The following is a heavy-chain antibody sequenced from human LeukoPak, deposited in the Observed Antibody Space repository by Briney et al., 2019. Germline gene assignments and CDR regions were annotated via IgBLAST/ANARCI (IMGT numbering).Heavy chain of an antibody. Sequence: GASVKVSCKASGYTLTGYYMHWVRQAPGQGLEWMGIIIPSVGTTTYAQKFQGRVTMTRDTSTSTVYMELSSLRSEDTAVYYCAGARYGGNQIDYWGQGTLVTVSS. CDR2: IIPSVGTT. J-gene: IGHJ4*02. CDR3: AGARYGGNQIDY. CDR1: GYTLTGYY. V-gene: IGHV1-46*01. D-gene: IGHD4-23*01.